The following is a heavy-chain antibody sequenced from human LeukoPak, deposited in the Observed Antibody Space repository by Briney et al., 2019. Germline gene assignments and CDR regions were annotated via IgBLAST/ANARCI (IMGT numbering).Heavy chain of an antibody. Sequence: AAVAVSCKASGDIFIGYNIHWVRQAPGQGLEWMGWINPNTGDTNFAQKFQGRVTVTRDTSISTAYMELRSLRVDDTGVYYCTREIAARPQDVWFLPWGEGTPVIVSS. CDR2: INPNTGDT. V-gene: IGHV1-2*02. CDR1: GDIFIGYN. CDR3: TREIAARPQDVWFLP. D-gene: IGHD6-6*01. J-gene: IGHJ5*02.